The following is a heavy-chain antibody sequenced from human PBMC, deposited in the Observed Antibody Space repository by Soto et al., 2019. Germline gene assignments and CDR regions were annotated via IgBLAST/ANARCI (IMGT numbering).Heavy chain of an antibody. J-gene: IGHJ4*02. CDR1: RFTFSDED. CDR3: AKDKGVFNWATSYFDY. V-gene: IGHV3-30*18. D-gene: IGHD1-1*01. CDR2: TSYDGNNE. Sequence: GGCLELEFSACRFTFSDEDLHWVRPAPRKGLEWVALTSYDGNNEYYTDSVKGRFTISRDNSKNTLFLQMNSPRPEDTAVYYCAKDKGVFNWATSYFDYWGQGALVTFSS.